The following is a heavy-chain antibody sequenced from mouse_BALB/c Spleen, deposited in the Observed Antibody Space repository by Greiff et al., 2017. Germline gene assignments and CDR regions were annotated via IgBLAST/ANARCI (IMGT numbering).Heavy chain of an antibody. V-gene: IGHV3-1*02. CDR2: IHYSGST. CDR1: GYSITSGYS. D-gene: IGHD3-1*01. J-gene: IGHJ3*01. Sequence: EVKLQESGPDLVKPSQSLSLTCTVTGYSITSGYSWHWIRQFPGNKLEWMGYIHYSGSTNYNPSLKSRISITRDTSKNQFFLQLNSVTTEDTATYYCASSSGYPAWFAYWGQGTLVTVSA. CDR3: ASSSGYPAWFAY.